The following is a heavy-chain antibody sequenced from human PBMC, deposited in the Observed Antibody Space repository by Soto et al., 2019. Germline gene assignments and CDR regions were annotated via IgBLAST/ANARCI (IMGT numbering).Heavy chain of an antibody. CDR3: ARGSCSSTSCYGYDAFDI. D-gene: IGHD2-2*01. CDR2: IDPSDSYT. Sequence: GESLKISCKGSGYSFTSYWISWVRQMPGKGLEWMGRIDPSDSYTNYSPSFQGHVTISADKSISTAYLQWSSLKASDTAMYYCARGSCSSTSCYGYDAFDIWGQGTMLTVSS. CDR1: GYSFTSYW. J-gene: IGHJ3*02. V-gene: IGHV5-10-1*01.